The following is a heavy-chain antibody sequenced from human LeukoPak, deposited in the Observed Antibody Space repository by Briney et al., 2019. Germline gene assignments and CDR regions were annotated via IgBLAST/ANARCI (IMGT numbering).Heavy chain of an antibody. J-gene: IGHJ4*02. CDR3: ARDAYDFWSGERDY. D-gene: IGHD3-3*01. CDR1: GGSFSGYY. CDR2: VNHSGST. V-gene: IGHV4-34*01. Sequence: SETLSLTCAVYGGSFSGYYWSWIRQPPGKGLEWIGEVNHSGSTNYNPSLKGRVTISVDTSKNQFSLKLSSVTAADTAVHYCARDAYDFWSGERDYWGQGTLVTVSS.